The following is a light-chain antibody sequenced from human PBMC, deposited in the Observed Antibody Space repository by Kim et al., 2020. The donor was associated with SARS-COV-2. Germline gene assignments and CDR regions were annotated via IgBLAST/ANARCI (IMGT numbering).Light chain of an antibody. J-gene: IGLJ1*01. CDR1: NIGSKS. Sequence: SYELTQPPSVSVAPGKTARITCGGNNIGSKSVHWYQQKPGQAPVLVIYYDSDRPSGIPERFSGSNSGNTATLTISRVEAEDEADYYCQVWDSSSDHPYVFGTGTKVTVL. V-gene: IGLV3-21*04. CDR2: YDS. CDR3: QVWDSSSDHPYV.